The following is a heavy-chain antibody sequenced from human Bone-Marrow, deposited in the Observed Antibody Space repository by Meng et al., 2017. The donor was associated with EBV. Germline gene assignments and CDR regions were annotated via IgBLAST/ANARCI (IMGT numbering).Heavy chain of an antibody. D-gene: IGHD1-1*01. V-gene: IGHV4-4*02. J-gene: IGHJ4*02. CDR2: IYHSGST. CDR3: LLQVQDDDY. CDR1: GGFSRSSNW. Sequence: QREGSGPGPVKPSGTLSRTRGVTGGFSRSSNWWSWVRQPPGKGLEWIGEIYHSGSTNYNPSLKSRVTISVDKSKNQFSLKLSSVTAADTAVYYCLLQVQDDDYWGQGTLVTVSS.